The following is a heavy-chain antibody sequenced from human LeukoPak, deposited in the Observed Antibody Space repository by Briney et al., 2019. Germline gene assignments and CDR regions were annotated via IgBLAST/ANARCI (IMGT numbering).Heavy chain of an antibody. V-gene: IGHV4-4*02. CDR2: FYHSGST. D-gene: IGHD6-19*01. CDR1: GGSISSSNW. CDR3: ARDPGIAVAGTRRGFDY. J-gene: IGHJ4*02. Sequence: PSETLSLTCAVSGGSISSSNWWSWVRQPPGKGLEWIGEFYHSGSTNYNPSLKSRVTISVDKSKNQFSLKLSSVTAADTAVYYCARDPGIAVAGTRRGFDYWGQGTLVTVSS.